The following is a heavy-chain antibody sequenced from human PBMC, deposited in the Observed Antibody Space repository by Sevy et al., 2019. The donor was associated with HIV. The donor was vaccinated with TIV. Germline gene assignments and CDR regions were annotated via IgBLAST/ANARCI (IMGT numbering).Heavy chain of an antibody. CDR1: GFTFSHAW. D-gene: IGHD4-17*01. Sequence: GGSLRLSCAGSGFTFSHAWMTWVRQAPGKGLEWVGRIKSKTAGGTTDYSAPVKGRFTISRDDSETTMYLQMNSLKTEDTAVYYYTNEVYGDLSYGMDVWGPGTTVTVSS. CDR3: TNEVYGDLSYGMDV. CDR2: IKSKTAGGTT. J-gene: IGHJ6*02. V-gene: IGHV3-15*05.